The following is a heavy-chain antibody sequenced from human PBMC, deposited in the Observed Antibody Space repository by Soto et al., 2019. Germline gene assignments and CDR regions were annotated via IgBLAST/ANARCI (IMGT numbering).Heavy chain of an antibody. CDR3: ARELGYCSGGSCYRGRYYAY. CDR2: ISSSSSYT. D-gene: IGHD2-15*01. Sequence: QVQLVESGGGLVKPGGSLRLSCAASGFTFSDYYMSWIRQAPGKGLEWVSYISSSSSYTNYADSVKGRFTISRDNAKNSLYLQMNSLRAEDTAVYYCARELGYCSGGSCYRGRYYAYWGQGTLVTVSS. V-gene: IGHV3-11*06. J-gene: IGHJ4*02. CDR1: GFTFSDYY.